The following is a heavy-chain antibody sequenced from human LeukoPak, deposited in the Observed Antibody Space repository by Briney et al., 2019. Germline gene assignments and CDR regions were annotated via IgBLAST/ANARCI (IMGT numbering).Heavy chain of an antibody. J-gene: IGHJ3*02. Sequence: SETLSLTCTVSGDSISSSSYYWGWIRQPPGKGLEWISSIYSGGSTYYNPSLKSRVTISVDTSKNQFSLKLSSVTAADTAVYYCARGYCSSTSCYADAFDIWGQGTMVTVSS. V-gene: IGHV4-39*07. D-gene: IGHD2-2*01. CDR1: GDSISSSSYY. CDR2: IYSGGST. CDR3: ARGYCSSTSCYADAFDI.